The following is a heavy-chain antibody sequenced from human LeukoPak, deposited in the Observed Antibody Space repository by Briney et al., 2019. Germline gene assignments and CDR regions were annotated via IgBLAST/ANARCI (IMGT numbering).Heavy chain of an antibody. V-gene: IGHV3-23*01. CDR2: ISGSGGGT. J-gene: IGHJ4*02. CDR3: AKVGVLMVYAILSPTYFDY. Sequence: GGSLRLSCAASGFTFSSYAMSWVRQAPGKGLEWASAISGSGGGTYYADSVKGRFTISRDNSKNTLYLQMNSLRAEDTAVYYCAKVGVLMVYAILSPTYFDYWGQGTLVTVSS. CDR1: GFTFSSYA. D-gene: IGHD2-8*01.